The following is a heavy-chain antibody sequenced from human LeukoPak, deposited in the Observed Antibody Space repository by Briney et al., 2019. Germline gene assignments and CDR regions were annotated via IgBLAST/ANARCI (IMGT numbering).Heavy chain of an antibody. J-gene: IGHJ5*02. CDR1: GGSISSGSYY. CDR2: IYTSGST. V-gene: IGHV4-61*02. Sequence: PSQTLSLTCTVSGGSISSGSYYWRWIRQPAGKGLEWIGRIYTSGSTNYNPSLKSRVTISVDTSKNQFSLKLSSVTAADTAVYYCARDFLEPPDFWSGYYKNWFDPWGQGTLVTVSS. D-gene: IGHD3-3*01. CDR3: ARDFLEPPDFWSGYYKNWFDP.